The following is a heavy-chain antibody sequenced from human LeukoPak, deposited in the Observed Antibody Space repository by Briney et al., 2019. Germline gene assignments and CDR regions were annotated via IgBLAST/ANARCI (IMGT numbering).Heavy chain of an antibody. D-gene: IGHD1-1*01. Sequence: PSETLSLTCTVSGGSIRDYYWNWIRQSPGKGLEWIGYLFYSGDTNYNPSLKSRVTISSDTSKNQFSLNLRSVTAADTAVYFRARAETLWIAGSDSRMTYFEYWGQGSPVTVSS. V-gene: IGHV4-59*01. CDR1: GGSIRDYY. J-gene: IGHJ4*02. CDR3: ARAETLWIAGSDSRMTYFEY. CDR2: LFYSGDT.